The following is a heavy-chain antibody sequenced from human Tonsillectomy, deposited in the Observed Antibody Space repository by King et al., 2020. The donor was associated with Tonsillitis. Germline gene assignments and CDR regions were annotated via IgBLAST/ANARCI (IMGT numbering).Heavy chain of an antibody. CDR2: ISWNSGSI. CDR1: GFTFDDYA. V-gene: IGHV3-9*01. J-gene: IGHJ4*02. CDR3: AKDTKYEGPYYFDY. Sequence: VQLVQSGGGLVQPGRSLRLSCAASGFTFDDYAMHWVRQAPGKGLEWVSGISWNSGSIGYADSVKGRFTISRDNAKNSLYLQMISLRAEDTALYYCAKDTKYEGPYYFDYWGQGTLVTVSS. D-gene: IGHD3-3*01.